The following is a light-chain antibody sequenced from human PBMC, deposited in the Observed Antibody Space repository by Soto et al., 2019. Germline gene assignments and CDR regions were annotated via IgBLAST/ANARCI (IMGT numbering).Light chain of an antibody. CDR3: KSYAGSNTYV. J-gene: IGLJ1*01. CDR1: KSDIGVYDF. CDR2: EVV. V-gene: IGLV2-8*01. Sequence: QSALTQPPSASGSPGQSGTISCTVTKSDIGVYDFVSWYQHHPGKAPRLIIYEVVQRPSGVPDRFSGSKSGNTASLTVSGLQAADEADYFCKSYAGSNTYVFGSGTKVTVL.